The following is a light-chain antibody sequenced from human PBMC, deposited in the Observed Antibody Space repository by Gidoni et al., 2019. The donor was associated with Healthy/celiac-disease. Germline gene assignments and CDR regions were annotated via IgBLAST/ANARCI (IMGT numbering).Light chain of an antibody. J-gene: IGKJ3*01. V-gene: IGKV3-20*01. CDR2: GAS. CDR3: QQYGNSPRT. CDR1: QSVSSSY. Sequence: EIVLTQSPGTLSLSPGERATLSCRASQSVSSSYLAWYQQKPGQAPRLLIYGASSRATGIPDRFSGSGSGTDFTLTISRLEPEDFAVYYCQQYGNSPRTFGPXTKVDIK.